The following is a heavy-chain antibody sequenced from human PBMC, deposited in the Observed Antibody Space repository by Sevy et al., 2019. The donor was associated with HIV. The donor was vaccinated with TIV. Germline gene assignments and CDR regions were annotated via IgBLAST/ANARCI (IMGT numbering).Heavy chain of an antibody. CDR3: SRSDGYGSGGNHLGYFDY. J-gene: IGHJ4*02. V-gene: IGHV5-51*01. Sequence: GESLKISCKGSEYTFTHFWIAWVRQMPGKGLESMGIIYPGDSDTRYSPSFQGQVTISADKSINTAYLQWDSLKASDTTTYYWSRSDGYGSGGNHLGYFDYWGQGTLVTVSS. D-gene: IGHD2-15*01. CDR2: IYPGDSDT. CDR1: EYTFTHFW.